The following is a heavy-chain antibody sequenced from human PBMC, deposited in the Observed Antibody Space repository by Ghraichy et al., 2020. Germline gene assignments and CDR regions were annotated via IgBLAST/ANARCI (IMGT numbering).Heavy chain of an antibody. CDR1: GASVSSSTYF. D-gene: IGHD1-1*01. J-gene: IGHJ6*03. Sequence: SETLSLTCTVSGASVSSSTYFWSWLRQPPGKGLEWIGYIYYSEGTKYNPSLKSRVTMSVDTSQNQFSLKLSSVTAADTAVYFCATRSTTRLHYFYMDVWGQGATATVSS. V-gene: IGHV4-61*01. CDR3: ATRSTTRLHYFYMDV. CDR2: IYYSEGT.